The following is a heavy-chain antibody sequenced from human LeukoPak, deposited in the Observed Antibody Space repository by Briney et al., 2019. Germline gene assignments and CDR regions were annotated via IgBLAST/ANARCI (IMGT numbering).Heavy chain of an antibody. Sequence: GGSLRLSCAASGFTFSSSWMSWVRQAPGKGLEWVANIRADGGVRNYVDPVKGRFTISRDNAKNSLYLQMNSLRAEDTAVYYCARDPLYGSGAWGQGTLASVSS. CDR1: GFTFSSSW. CDR3: ARDPLYGSGA. CDR2: IRADGGVR. J-gene: IGHJ5*02. D-gene: IGHD6-19*01. V-gene: IGHV3-7*05.